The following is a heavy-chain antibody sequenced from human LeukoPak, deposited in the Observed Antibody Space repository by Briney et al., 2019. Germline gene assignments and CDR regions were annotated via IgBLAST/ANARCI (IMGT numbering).Heavy chain of an antibody. CDR2: IYSGGST. CDR3: ARDSGPDAFDI. D-gene: IGHD1-26*01. CDR1: GFTVSSNY. V-gene: IGHV3-66*02. Sequence: GGSLRLSCAASGFTVSSNYMSWVRQAQGKGLEWVSVIYSGGSTYYADSVKGRFTISRDNSKNTLYLQMNSLRAEDTAVYYCARDSGPDAFDIWGQGTMVTVSS. J-gene: IGHJ3*02.